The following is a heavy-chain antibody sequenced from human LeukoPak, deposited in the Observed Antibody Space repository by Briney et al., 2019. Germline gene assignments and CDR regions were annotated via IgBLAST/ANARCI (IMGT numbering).Heavy chain of an antibody. D-gene: IGHD6-13*01. Sequence: PGRSLRLSCAASGFTFSSYGMHWVRQAPGKGLEWVAVISNDGSHEYYADSVKGRFTISRDNSKNTLYLQMSSLSSEDTALYYCAKKFLAGYTSSCLDYWGQGTLVTVSS. J-gene: IGHJ4*02. CDR3: AKKFLAGYTSSCLDY. CDR2: ISNDGSHE. CDR1: GFTFSSYG. V-gene: IGHV3-30*18.